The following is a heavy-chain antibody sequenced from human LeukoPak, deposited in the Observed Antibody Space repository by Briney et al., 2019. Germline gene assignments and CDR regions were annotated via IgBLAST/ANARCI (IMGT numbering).Heavy chain of an antibody. CDR2: IGGSGTST. V-gene: IGHV3-23*01. CDR1: GFTFSSFA. CDR3: AKDLVVAVMIGHYYFYGMDV. D-gene: IGHD2-2*01. J-gene: IGHJ6*02. Sequence: GGSLRLSCAASGFTFSSFAMTWVRQPPGKGLEWFPSIGGSGTSTYYGDSVKGRFSISRDNSKNTLYLQLNSLRAEDTAMYYCAKDLVVAVMIGHYYFYGMDVWGQGTTVTVSS.